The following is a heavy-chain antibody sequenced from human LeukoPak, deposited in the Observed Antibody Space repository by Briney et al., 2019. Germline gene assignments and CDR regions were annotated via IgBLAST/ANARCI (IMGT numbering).Heavy chain of an antibody. J-gene: IGHJ4*02. CDR1: GFTFSSYA. Sequence: GGSLRLSCAASGFTFSSYAMHWVRQAPGKGLEWVAVISYDGSNKYYADSVKGRFTISRDSSKNTLYLQMNSLRAEDTAVYYCASIAAAGSSFDYWGQGTLVTVSS. D-gene: IGHD6-13*01. CDR2: ISYDGSNK. V-gene: IGHV3-30*04. CDR3: ASIAAAGSSFDY.